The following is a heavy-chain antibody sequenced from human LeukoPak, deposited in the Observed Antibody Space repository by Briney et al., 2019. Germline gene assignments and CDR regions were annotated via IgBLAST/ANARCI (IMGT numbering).Heavy chain of an antibody. Sequence: SETLSLTCTVPGNSISSGDNYWSWIRQPAGKGLEWIGRIYTSGSTNYNPSLKSRVTISVDTSKNQFSLRLSSVTAADTAVYYCARHMTGHDAFDIWGQGTMVTVSS. J-gene: IGHJ3*02. CDR3: ARHMTGHDAFDI. CDR2: IYTSGST. D-gene: IGHD2-21*01. CDR1: GNSISSGDNY. V-gene: IGHV4-61*02.